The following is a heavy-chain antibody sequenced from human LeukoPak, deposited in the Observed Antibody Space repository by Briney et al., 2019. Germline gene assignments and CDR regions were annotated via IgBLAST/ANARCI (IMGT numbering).Heavy chain of an antibody. V-gene: IGHV4-34*12. J-gene: IGHJ3*01. CDR1: GRSLNGSC. CDR2: IIHSGST. D-gene: IGHD3-10*01. Sequence: SETLSLTCAVFGRSLNGSCLTWIRQLPGKGLEWIGEIIHSGSTNCNPSLKSRVTISVDPSKNQFSLKLNSVTAADTAVYYCARQETVMVQGRFAFDLWGQGTTVTVSS. CDR3: ARQETVMVQGRFAFDL.